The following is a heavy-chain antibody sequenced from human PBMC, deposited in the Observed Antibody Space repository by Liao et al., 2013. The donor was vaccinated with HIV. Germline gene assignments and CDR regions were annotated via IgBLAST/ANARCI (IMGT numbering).Heavy chain of an antibody. V-gene: IGHV4-61*02. CDR3: ARERGGSYYYDSSGYPHWYFDL. Sequence: QVQLQESGPGLVKPSQTLSLTCIVSGGSISSGTDYWSWIRQPAGKGLEWIGRISTSGNTNYNPSLKSRVTISVDTSENQFSLKLSSVTAADTAVYYCARERGGSYYYDSSGYPHWYFDLWGRGTLVTVSS. CDR2: ISTSGNT. J-gene: IGHJ2*01. D-gene: IGHD3-22*01. CDR1: GGSISSGTDY.